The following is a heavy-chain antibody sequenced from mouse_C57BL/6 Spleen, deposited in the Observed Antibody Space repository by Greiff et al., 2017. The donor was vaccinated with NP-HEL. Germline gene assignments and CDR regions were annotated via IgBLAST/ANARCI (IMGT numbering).Heavy chain of an antibody. Sequence: QVHVKQSGPGLVQPSQSLSITCTVSGFSLTSYGVHWVRQSPGKGLELLGVIWSGGSTDYNAAFISRLSISKDTSKSQVFFKMNSLQADDTAIYYCAREGGSSYGLRYFDVWGTGTTVTVSS. D-gene: IGHD1-1*01. CDR2: IWSGGST. CDR3: AREGGSSYGLRYFDV. J-gene: IGHJ1*03. V-gene: IGHV2-2*01. CDR1: GFSLTSYG.